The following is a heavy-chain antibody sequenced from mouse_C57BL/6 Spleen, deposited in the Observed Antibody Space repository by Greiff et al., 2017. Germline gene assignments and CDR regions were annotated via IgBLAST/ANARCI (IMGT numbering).Heavy chain of an antibody. Sequence: EVQVVESGGGLVKPGGSLKLSCAASGFTFSSYAMSWVRQTPEKRLEWVATISDGGSYTYYPDNVKGRFTISRDNAKNNLYLQMSHLKSEDTAMYYCAREDYDGGNWYFDVWGTGTTVTVSS. CDR1: GFTFSSYA. CDR2: ISDGGSYT. D-gene: IGHD2-4*01. CDR3: AREDYDGGNWYFDV. V-gene: IGHV5-4*01. J-gene: IGHJ1*03.